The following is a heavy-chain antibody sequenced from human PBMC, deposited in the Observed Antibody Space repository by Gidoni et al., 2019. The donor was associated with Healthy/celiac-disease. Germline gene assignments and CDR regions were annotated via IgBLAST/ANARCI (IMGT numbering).Heavy chain of an antibody. CDR1: GGSISSGGYY. V-gene: IGHV4-31*03. J-gene: IGHJ3*02. CDR3: AKSSSSGGAFDI. D-gene: IGHD6-6*01. CDR2: IYYSGST. Sequence: QVQLQESGPGLEKPPHTLSLTCTVSGGSISSGGYYWSWNRQHPGKGLEWIGYIYYSGSTYYNPSLKSRVTISVDTSKNQFSLKLSAVTAADTAVYYCAKSSSSGGAFDIWGQGTMVTVSS.